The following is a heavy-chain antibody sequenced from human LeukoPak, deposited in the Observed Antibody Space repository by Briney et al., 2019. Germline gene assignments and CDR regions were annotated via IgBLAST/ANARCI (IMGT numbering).Heavy chain of an antibody. J-gene: IGHJ4*02. CDR3: AKGLWFGELFPFDY. D-gene: IGHD3-10*01. CDR1: XXXFXSYG. Sequence: PGGSLRLXCAAXXXXFXSYGMHWVRQAPGKGLEWVAFIRYDGSNKYYADSVKGRFTISRDNSKNTLYLQMNSLRAEDTAMYYCAKGLWFGELFPFDYWGQGTLVTVSS. CDR2: IRYDGSNK. V-gene: IGHV3-30*02.